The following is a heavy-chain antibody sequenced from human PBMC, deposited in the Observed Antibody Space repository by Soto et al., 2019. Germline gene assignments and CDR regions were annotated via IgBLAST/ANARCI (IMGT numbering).Heavy chain of an antibody. CDR2: IGGSGRTT. CDR3: AKSRYSDSSGDFYDY. J-gene: IGHJ4*02. D-gene: IGHD3-22*01. CDR1: AFTFNNYA. Sequence: GGSVRLSCAASAFTFNNYAMSWVRQAPEKGLEWVSGIGGSGRTTYYADSVKGRFTISRDNSNNTLFLQMNSLRAEDTAVYYCAKSRYSDSSGDFYDYWGQGTLVTVSS. V-gene: IGHV3-23*01.